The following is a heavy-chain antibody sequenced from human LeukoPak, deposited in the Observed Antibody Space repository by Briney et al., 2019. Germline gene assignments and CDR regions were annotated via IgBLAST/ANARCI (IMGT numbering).Heavy chain of an antibody. Sequence: GGSQRLFCAASVFTYSHYCMSCVRQAPGRGREWLANINQDGSEIYCVYSVKGRFTISRDNGKKSLYLKINRLRDDHRAGYLCARDQCSMIVVRTTNWYCDIWGRGTLVSVSS. V-gene: IGHV3-7*01. D-gene: IGHD3-22*01. CDR3: ARDQCSMIVVRTTNWYCDI. J-gene: IGHJ2*01. CDR1: VFTYSHYC. CDR2: INQDGSEI.